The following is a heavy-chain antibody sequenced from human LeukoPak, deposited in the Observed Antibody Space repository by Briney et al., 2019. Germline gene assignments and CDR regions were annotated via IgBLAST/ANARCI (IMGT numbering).Heavy chain of an antibody. Sequence: SETLSLTCTVSGGSISSSSYYWGWIRQPPGKGLEWIGRIYTSGSTNYNPSLKSRVTISVDTSKNQFSLKLSSVTAADTAVYYCARQGGSYFSSELNFDYWGQGTLVTVSS. V-gene: IGHV4-39*01. CDR1: GGSISSSSYY. D-gene: IGHD3-10*01. J-gene: IGHJ4*02. CDR2: IYTSGST. CDR3: ARQGGSYFSSELNFDY.